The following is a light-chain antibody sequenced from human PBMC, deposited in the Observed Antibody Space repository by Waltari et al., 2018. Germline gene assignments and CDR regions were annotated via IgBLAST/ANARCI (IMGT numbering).Light chain of an antibody. CDR1: ALSRQY. V-gene: IGLV3-25*03. CDR2: KDT. CDR3: QSGDSSGTYV. Sequence: SFELTQPPSVSASPGQTARITCSGDALSRQYAYWYQQKPGQAPVLLIYKDTARPSGIPDRFSGSTSGTTVTLTISGVQAEDEADYYCQSGDSSGTYVFGTATKVTVL. J-gene: IGLJ1*01.